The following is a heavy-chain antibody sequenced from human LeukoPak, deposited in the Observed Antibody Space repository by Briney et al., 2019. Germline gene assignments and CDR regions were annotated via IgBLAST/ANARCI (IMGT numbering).Heavy chain of an antibody. D-gene: IGHD3-10*01. J-gene: IGHJ6*03. CDR3: ARVIVGARITRQRYYYYYMDV. Sequence: KPSETLSLTCAVYGGSFSGYYWSWIRQPPGKGLEWIGEINHSGSTNYNPSLKSRVTISVDTSKNQFSLKLSSVTAADTAVYYCARVIVGARITRQRYYYYYMDVWGKGTTVTISS. CDR2: INHSGST. CDR1: GGSFSGYY. V-gene: IGHV4-34*01.